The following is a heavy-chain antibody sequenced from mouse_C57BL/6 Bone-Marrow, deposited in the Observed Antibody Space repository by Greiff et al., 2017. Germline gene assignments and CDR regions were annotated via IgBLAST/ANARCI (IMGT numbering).Heavy chain of an antibody. CDR2: INPYNGGT. J-gene: IGHJ1*03. Sequence: EVKLVESGPVLVKPGASVKMSCKASGYTFTDYYMNWVKQSHGKSLEWIGVINPYNGGTSYNQKFKGKATLTVDKSSSTAYMELNSLTSEDSAVYYCARLTGTYCDVWGTGTTGTVSS. D-gene: IGHD4-1*01. CDR3: ARLTGTYCDV. V-gene: IGHV1-19*01. CDR1: GYTFTDYY.